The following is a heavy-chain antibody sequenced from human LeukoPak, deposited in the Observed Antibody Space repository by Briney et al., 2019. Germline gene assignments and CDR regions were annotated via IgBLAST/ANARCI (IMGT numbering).Heavy chain of an antibody. J-gene: IGHJ3*02. D-gene: IGHD1-26*01. Sequence: PGGSLRLSCAVSGLTFSSYAMIWVRQAPGRGLVWVSAISGSGGSTYYADSVKGRFTISRDNSKNTLYLQMNSLRAEDTAVYYCAKFMWELTPPDAFDIWGQGTMVTVSS. CDR2: ISGSGGST. CDR3: AKFMWELTPPDAFDI. V-gene: IGHV3-23*01. CDR1: GLTFSSYA.